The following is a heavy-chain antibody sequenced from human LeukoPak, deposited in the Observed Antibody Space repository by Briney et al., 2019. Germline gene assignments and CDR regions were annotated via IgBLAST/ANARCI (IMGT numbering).Heavy chain of an antibody. CDR1: GFTFSSYW. D-gene: IGHD3-22*01. CDR2: IKQDGSEK. CDR3: VKVGYYNDSSGYYLDYFDY. Sequence: GGSLRLSCAASGFTFSSYWMSWVRQAPGKGLEWVANIKQDGSEKYYVDSVKGRFTISRDNAKNSLYLQMNSLGAEDTAVYYCVKVGYYNDSSGYYLDYFDYWGQGTLVTVSS. V-gene: IGHV3-7*03. J-gene: IGHJ4*02.